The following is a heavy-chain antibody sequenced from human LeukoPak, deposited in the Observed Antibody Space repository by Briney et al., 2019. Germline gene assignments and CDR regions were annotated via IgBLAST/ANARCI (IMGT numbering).Heavy chain of an antibody. CDR3: ARGPRDTSGWWGWFDT. D-gene: IGHD6-19*01. CDR1: GESFSDFY. CDR2: INHSGTT. Sequence: SETLSLTCAAYGESFSDFYWNWVRQSPGKGLEWIGEINHSGTTNYNPSLMSRVTISVDPSKNQFSLKLTSVTAADTSVYYCARGPRDTSGWWGWFDTWGQGNLVSVSS. V-gene: IGHV4-34*01. J-gene: IGHJ5*02.